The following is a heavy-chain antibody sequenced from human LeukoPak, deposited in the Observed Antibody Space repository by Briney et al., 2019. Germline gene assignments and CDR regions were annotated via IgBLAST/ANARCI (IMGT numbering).Heavy chain of an antibody. Sequence: GGSLRLSCAASGFTFSSYSMNWVRQAPGKGLEWVSSISSSSSYIYYADSVKGRFTISRDNAKNLLYLQMNSLRAEDTAVYYCAREGILYSYGYLPSKNYYYYMDVWGKGTTVTVSS. CDR1: GFTFSSYS. J-gene: IGHJ6*03. CDR2: ISSSSSYI. D-gene: IGHD5-18*01. CDR3: AREGILYSYGYLPSKNYYYYMDV. V-gene: IGHV3-21*01.